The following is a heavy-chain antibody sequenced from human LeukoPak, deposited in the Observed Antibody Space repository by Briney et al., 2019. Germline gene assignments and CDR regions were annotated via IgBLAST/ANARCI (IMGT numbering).Heavy chain of an antibody. J-gene: IGHJ4*02. V-gene: IGHV1-24*01. CDR2: FDPEDGET. CDR3: ATAPRGYSYGSFDY. CDR1: GYTLTELS. Sequence: ASVKVSCKVSGYTLTELSMHWVRQAPGKGLEWMGGFDPEDGETIYAQKFQGRVTMTEDTSTDTAYVELSSLRSEDTAVYYCATAPRGYSYGSFDYWGQGTLVTVSS. D-gene: IGHD5-18*01.